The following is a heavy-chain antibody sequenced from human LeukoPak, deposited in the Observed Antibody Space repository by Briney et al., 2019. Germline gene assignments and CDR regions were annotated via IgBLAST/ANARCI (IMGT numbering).Heavy chain of an antibody. CDR2: ITSSSGTT. D-gene: IGHD1-14*01. CDR3: ARDRTTLIDY. V-gene: IGHV3-48*02. CDR1: GFTFSSYS. Sequence: GGSLRLSCSASGFTFSSYSMDWVRQAPGKGLEWLSYITSSSGTTYYADSVKGRFTVSRDNAKNSLYLQMNSLRDEDTAVYYCARDRTTLIDYWGQGIQVTVSS. J-gene: IGHJ4*01.